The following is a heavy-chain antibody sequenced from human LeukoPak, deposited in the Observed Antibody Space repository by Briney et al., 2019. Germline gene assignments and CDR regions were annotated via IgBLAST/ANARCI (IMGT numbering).Heavy chain of an antibody. CDR1: GYTFTSYG. J-gene: IGHJ6*02. Sequence: ASVKVSCKVSGYTFTSYGISWVRQAPGQGLEWMGWISAYNGNTNYALKLQGRVTMTTDTSTSTAYMELSRLRSNDTAVYYCARVVVVPAAMGDTGMDVWGQGTTVTVSS. V-gene: IGHV1-18*01. D-gene: IGHD2-2*01. CDR2: ISAYNGNT. CDR3: ARVVVVPAAMGDTGMDV.